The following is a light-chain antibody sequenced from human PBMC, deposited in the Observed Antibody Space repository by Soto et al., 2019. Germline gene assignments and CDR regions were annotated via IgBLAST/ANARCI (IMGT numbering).Light chain of an antibody. CDR3: SSYAGSKNRYV. Sequence: QSALTQPPSASGSRGQSVTISCNGTSSDVGGYNFVSWYQQHPGKAPKVILYEVTKRPSGVPDRFSGSKSGNTASLTVSGLQTEDEAHYYCSSYAGSKNRYVFGTGTKLTVL. J-gene: IGLJ1*01. V-gene: IGLV2-8*01. CDR2: EVT. CDR1: SSDVGGYNF.